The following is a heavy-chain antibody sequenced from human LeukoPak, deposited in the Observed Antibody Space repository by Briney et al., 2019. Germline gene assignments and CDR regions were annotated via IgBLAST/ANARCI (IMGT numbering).Heavy chain of an antibody. J-gene: IGHJ5*01. CDR1: GFTFSTSS. V-gene: IGHV3-48*01. CDR3: ARDVGXXXXXAXXDS. Sequence: GGSLRLSCVASGFTFSTSSMNWVRQAPGKGLEWISYINSASATFYYADSVKGRFIISRDNAKNLLFLQMNNLRAEDSAMYYCARDVGXXXXXAXXDSWGXGTLVTVS. CDR2: INSASATF.